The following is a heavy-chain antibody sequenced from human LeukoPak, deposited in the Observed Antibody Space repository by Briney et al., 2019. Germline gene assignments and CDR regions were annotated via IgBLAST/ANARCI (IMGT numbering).Heavy chain of an antibody. CDR2: INSDGSST. J-gene: IGHJ3*02. V-gene: IGHV3-74*01. CDR1: GFTFSSYW. CDR3: ARDTYYYDSSGYYRVMVAFDI. D-gene: IGHD3-22*01. Sequence: GGSLRLSCAASGFTFSSYWMHWVRQAPGKGLVWVSRINSDGSSTSYADSVKGRFTISRDNAKNTLYLQMNSLRAEDTAVYYCARDTYYYDSSGYYRVMVAFDIWGQGTMVTVSS.